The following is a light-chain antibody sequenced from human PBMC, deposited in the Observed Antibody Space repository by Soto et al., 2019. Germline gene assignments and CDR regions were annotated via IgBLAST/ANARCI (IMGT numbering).Light chain of an antibody. CDR2: GAS. CDR1: QNVRTF. CDR3: QQYNNWPRAT. V-gene: IGKV3-15*01. J-gene: IGKJ4*01. Sequence: EVVLTQSPATLSLSPGERATLSCRASQNVRTFLDWYQQKPGQAPRLLIYGASSRATGLPARFSASGSGTDFNLTISSLQSEDFAVYYCQQYNNWPRATFGGGTKVDIK.